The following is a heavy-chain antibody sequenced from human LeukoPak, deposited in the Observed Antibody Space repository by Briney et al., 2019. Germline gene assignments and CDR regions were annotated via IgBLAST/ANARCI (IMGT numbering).Heavy chain of an antibody. Sequence: SETLSLTCAVYGGSFSGYYWSCIRQPPGKGLEWIGEINHSGSTNYNPSHKSRVTISVDTSKNQFSLKLSSVTAADTAVYYCASGYYYDSSGYSYFQHWGQGTLVTVSS. J-gene: IGHJ1*01. CDR2: INHSGST. V-gene: IGHV4-34*01. D-gene: IGHD3-22*01. CDR3: ASGYYYDSSGYSYFQH. CDR1: GGSFSGYY.